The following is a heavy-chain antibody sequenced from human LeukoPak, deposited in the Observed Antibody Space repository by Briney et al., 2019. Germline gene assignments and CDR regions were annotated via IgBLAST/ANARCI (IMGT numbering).Heavy chain of an antibody. J-gene: IGHJ4*02. V-gene: IGHV3-7*01. CDR2: IKQDGSQE. D-gene: IGHD6-13*01. CDR3: VREWAGGLAAAGTRIEGSY. Sequence: GGSLRLSCVVSEFSASNYWMSWVRQAPGKGLEWVANIKQDGSQENYVDSVKGRFTISRDSAKNSVYPQMNGLLVEDTAVYYCVREWAGGLAAAGTRIEGSYWGQGTQVIVSS. CDR1: EFSASNYW.